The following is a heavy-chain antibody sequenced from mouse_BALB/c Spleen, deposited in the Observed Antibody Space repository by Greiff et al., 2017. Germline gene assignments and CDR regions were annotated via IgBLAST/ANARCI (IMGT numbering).Heavy chain of an antibody. Sequence: QVQLQQSGPELVKPGASVRISCKASGYTFTSYYIHWVKQRPGQGLEWIGWIYPGNVNTKYNEKFKGKATLTADKSSSTAYMQLSSLTSEDSAVYFCARSTMKAKYFDYWGQGTTLTVSS. CDR2: IYPGNVNT. D-gene: IGHD2-4*01. CDR1: GYTFTSYY. J-gene: IGHJ2*01. CDR3: ARSTMKAKYFDY. V-gene: IGHV1S56*01.